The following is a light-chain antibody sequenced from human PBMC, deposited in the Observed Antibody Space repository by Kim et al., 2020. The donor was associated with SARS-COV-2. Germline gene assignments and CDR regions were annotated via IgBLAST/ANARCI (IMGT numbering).Light chain of an antibody. CDR1: QSISSW. CDR3: HQYNNYSVT. CDR2: DAS. J-gene: IGKJ1*01. Sequence: DIQMTQSPSTLSASVGDRVTITCRASQSISSWLAWYQQKPGKAPKLLIYDASSLESGVPSRFSGSGSGTEFTLTISSLQPDDFATSYSHQYNNYSVTFGQGTKVDIK. V-gene: IGKV1-5*01.